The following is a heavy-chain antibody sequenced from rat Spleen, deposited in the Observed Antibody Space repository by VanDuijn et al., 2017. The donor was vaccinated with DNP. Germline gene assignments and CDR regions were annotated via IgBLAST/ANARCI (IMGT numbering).Heavy chain of an antibody. Sequence: EVQLVESGGGLVQPGRSLKLSCAASGFTFSDYNMAWVRQAPKKGLEWVATIIDDGSSTYYGDSVKGRFTISRENAKNTLYLQMDSLRSEDTATYYCATRPGKDFEYWGQGVMVTVSS. CDR1: GFTFSDYN. CDR2: IIDDGSST. V-gene: IGHV5-7*01. J-gene: IGHJ2*01. CDR3: ATRPGKDFEY. D-gene: IGHD5-1*01.